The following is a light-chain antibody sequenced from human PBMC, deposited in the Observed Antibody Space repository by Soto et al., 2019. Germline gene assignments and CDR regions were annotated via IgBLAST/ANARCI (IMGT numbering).Light chain of an antibody. J-gene: IGLJ3*02. V-gene: IGLV1-51*02. CDR3: GTWDSSLSAWV. Sequence: QSVLTQPPSVSAAPGQKFTISCSGSSSNIGENYVSWYQQLPGTAPKLLIYQNNKRPSGIPDRFSGSKSGTSATLGITGLQTGDEADYYCGTWDSSLSAWVFGGGTKVTVL. CDR2: QNN. CDR1: SSNIGENY.